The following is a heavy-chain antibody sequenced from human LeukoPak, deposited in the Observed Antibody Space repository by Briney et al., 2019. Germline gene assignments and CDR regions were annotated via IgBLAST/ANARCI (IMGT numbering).Heavy chain of an antibody. CDR3: ARGPIASSWHYYFDL. CDR1: GFTFDKYG. V-gene: IGHV3-33*01. D-gene: IGHD6-13*01. Sequence: GRSLRLSCAASGFTFDKYGMDWVRQAPGKGLEWVAVIWYDGTTKFYADSVKGRFTISRDNSKNTLSLQMASLRAEDTAVYYCARGPIASSWHYYFDLWGRGTLVSVSS. J-gene: IGHJ2*01. CDR2: IWYDGTTK.